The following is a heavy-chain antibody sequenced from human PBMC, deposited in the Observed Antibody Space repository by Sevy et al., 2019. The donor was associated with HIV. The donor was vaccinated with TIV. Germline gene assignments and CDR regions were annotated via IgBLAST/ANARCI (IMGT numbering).Heavy chain of an antibody. CDR3: ARDGGAHSSGYRRYFDY. J-gene: IGHJ4*02. V-gene: IGHV4-31*03. D-gene: IGHD3-22*01. CDR1: GGSISSGGYY. Sequence: SESLSLTCTVSGGSISSGGYYWSWIRQHPGKGLEWIGYIYYSGSTYDNPSLKSRVTISVDTSKNQFSLKLSSVTAADTAVYYCARDGGAHSSGYRRYFDYWGQGTLVTVSS. CDR2: IYYSGST.